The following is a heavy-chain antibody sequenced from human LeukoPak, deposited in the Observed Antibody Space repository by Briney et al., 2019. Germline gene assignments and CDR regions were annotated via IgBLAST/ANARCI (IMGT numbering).Heavy chain of an antibody. D-gene: IGHD2-2*01. CDR3: AAGQLLQPYYYYYGMDV. CDR2: IIPIFGTA. V-gene: IGHV1-69*13. Sequence: ASVKVSCKASGGTFISYAISWVRQAPGQGLEWMGGIIPIFGTANYAQKFQGRVTITADESTSTAYMELSSLRSEDTAVYYCAAGQLLQPYYYYYGMDVWGQGTTVTVSS. CDR1: GGTFISYA. J-gene: IGHJ6*02.